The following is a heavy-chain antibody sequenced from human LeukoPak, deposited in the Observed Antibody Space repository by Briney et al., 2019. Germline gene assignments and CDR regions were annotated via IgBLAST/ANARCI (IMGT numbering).Heavy chain of an antibody. CDR1: GFTFSSYG. D-gene: IGHD1-7*01. CDR3: ATSGGHNWNYGAFDI. CDR2: ISYDGSNK. J-gene: IGHJ3*02. Sequence: PGRSLRLSCAASGFTFSSYGMHWVRQAPGKGLEWVAVISYDGSNKYYADSVKGRFTISRDNAKNSLYLQMNSLRAEDTAVYYCATSGGHNWNYGAFDIWGQGTVVTVSS. V-gene: IGHV3-30*03.